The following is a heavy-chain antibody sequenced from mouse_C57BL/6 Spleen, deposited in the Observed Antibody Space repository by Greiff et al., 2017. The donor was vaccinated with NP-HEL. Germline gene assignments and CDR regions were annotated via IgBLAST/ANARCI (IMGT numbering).Heavy chain of an antibody. Sequence: QVQLQQSGPELVKPGASVKISCKASGYAFSSSWMNWVKQRPGKGLEWIGRIYPGDGDTNYNGKFKGKATLTADKSSSTAYMQLSSLTSEDSAVYFCASIFITTVVAHWYFDVWGTGTTVTVSS. CDR1: GYAFSSSW. J-gene: IGHJ1*03. D-gene: IGHD1-1*01. CDR3: ASIFITTVVAHWYFDV. CDR2: IYPGDGDT. V-gene: IGHV1-82*01.